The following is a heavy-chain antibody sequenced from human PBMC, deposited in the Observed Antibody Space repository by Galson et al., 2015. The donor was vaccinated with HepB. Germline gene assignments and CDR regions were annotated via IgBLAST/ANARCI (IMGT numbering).Heavy chain of an antibody. J-gene: IGHJ5*01. CDR2: IIPIVDIP. CDR3: ATDAIPGSHDKNWFDS. V-gene: IGHV1-69*04. D-gene: IGHD3-10*01. CDR1: ADIFTRSS. Sequence: SVKVSCKASADIFTRSSFSWVRQAPGQGFEWMGRIIPIVDIPNYAQTFQGRVTIAAAKSTATVYMELSGLRSEDTAVYYCATDAIPGSHDKNWFDSWGQGTLVSASS.